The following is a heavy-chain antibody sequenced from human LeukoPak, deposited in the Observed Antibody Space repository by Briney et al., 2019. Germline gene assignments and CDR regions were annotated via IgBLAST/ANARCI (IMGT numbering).Heavy chain of an antibody. J-gene: IGHJ4*02. D-gene: IGHD3-3*01. CDR3: ARLEWLLYFYFDY. CDR2: IYSGGST. CDR1: GFTFSNYA. Sequence: GGSLRLSCAASGFTFSNYAMSWVRQAPGKGLEWVSVIYSGGSTYYADSVKGRFTISRDNSKNTLYLQMNSLRAEDTAVYYCARLEWLLYFYFDYWGQGTLVTVSS. V-gene: IGHV3-66*02.